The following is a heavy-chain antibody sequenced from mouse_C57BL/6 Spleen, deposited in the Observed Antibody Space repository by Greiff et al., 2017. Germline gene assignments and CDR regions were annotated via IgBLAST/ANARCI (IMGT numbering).Heavy chain of an antibody. Sequence: QVQLQQPGAELVMPGASVKLSCKASGYTFTSYWMHWVKQRPGQGLEWIGEIDPSDSYTNYNQKFKGKSTLTVEKSSSTAYMQVSSLTSEDSAVYYCAAIYYYGSSYDYFDYWGQGTTLTVSS. V-gene: IGHV1-69*01. D-gene: IGHD1-1*01. J-gene: IGHJ2*01. CDR2: IDPSDSYT. CDR3: AAIYYYGSSYDYFDY. CDR1: GYTFTSYW.